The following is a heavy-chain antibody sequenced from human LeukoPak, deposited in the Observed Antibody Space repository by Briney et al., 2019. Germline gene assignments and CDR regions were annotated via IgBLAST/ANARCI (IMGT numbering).Heavy chain of an antibody. CDR1: GFTFSSYS. CDR2: ISSSTSYI. Sequence: GGSLRLSCAASGFTFSSYSMNWVRKAPGKGLEWVSSISSSTSYIYYADSVKGRFTISRDNAKNSLYLQMNSLRAEDTAVYYCARASQEGYYDIPANDYWGQGTLVTVSS. CDR3: ARASQEGYYDIPANDY. D-gene: IGHD3-22*01. J-gene: IGHJ4*02. V-gene: IGHV3-21*01.